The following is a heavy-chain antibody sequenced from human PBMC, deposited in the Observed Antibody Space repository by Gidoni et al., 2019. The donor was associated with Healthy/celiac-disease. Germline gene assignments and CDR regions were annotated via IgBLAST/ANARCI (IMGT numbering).Heavy chain of an antibody. V-gene: IGHV3-23*01. J-gene: IGHJ3*02. CDR3: AKESRGAFDI. CDR2: ISGSGGST. Sequence: AISGSGGSTYYADSVKGRFTISRDNSKNTLYLQMNSLRAEDTAVYYCAKESRGAFDIWGQGTMVTVSS.